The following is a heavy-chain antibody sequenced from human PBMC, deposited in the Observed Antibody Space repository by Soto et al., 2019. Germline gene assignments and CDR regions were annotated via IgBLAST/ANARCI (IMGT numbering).Heavy chain of an antibody. Sequence: QVQLVQSGAEVKKPGSSVKVSCKASGGTFSSYAISWVRQAPGQGLEWMGGIIPIFGTANYAQKFQGRVTITADESTSIAYMELSSLRSEDTAVYYCARASDYDILTGYQGWFDPWGQGTLVTVSS. D-gene: IGHD3-9*01. CDR3: ARASDYDILTGYQGWFDP. J-gene: IGHJ5*02. V-gene: IGHV1-69*01. CDR1: GGTFSSYA. CDR2: IIPIFGTA.